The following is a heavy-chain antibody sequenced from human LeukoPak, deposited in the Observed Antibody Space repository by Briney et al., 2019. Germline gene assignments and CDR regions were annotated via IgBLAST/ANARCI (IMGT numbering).Heavy chain of an antibody. Sequence: KFQGRVTITRDTSASTAYMELSSLRSEDTAVYYCARAIVVVVAASNLDSWGQGTLVTVSS. CDR3: ARAIVVVVAASNLDS. V-gene: IGHV1-3*01. D-gene: IGHD2-15*01. J-gene: IGHJ4*02.